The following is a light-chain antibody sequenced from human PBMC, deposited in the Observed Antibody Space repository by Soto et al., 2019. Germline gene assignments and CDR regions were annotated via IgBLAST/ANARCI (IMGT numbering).Light chain of an antibody. Sequence: QSALTQPASVSGSPRQSITISCTGTSSDVDYSSVSWYQQHPGKAPKLIIYDVSNRPSGVSNRFSGSKSGNTASLTISGLQAEDEAEYYCSSHTNSNTIVLFGGGTTLTVL. CDR2: DVS. CDR1: SSDVDYSS. J-gene: IGLJ2*01. CDR3: SSHTNSNTIVL. V-gene: IGLV2-14*01.